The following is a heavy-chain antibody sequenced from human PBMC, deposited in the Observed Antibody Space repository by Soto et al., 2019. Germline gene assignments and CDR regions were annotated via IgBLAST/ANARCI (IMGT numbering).Heavy chain of an antibody. V-gene: IGHV3-7*01. J-gene: IGHJ3*01. D-gene: IGHD3-3*01. CDR3: ATDLNWSGT. CDR2: IKPDGSDT. Sequence: GGSLRLSCAASGFRFDDYGMHWVRQAPGKGLEFLATIKPDGSDTYYVDSVKGRFTISRDNAKNSLSLQMNSLRAEDTALYYCATDLNWSGTWGQGTMVT. CDR1: GFRFDDYG.